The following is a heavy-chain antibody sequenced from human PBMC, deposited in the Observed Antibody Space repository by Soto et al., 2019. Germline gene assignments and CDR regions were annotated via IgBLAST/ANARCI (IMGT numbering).Heavy chain of an antibody. D-gene: IGHD6-19*01. CDR3: ARDGAFRRQTVAGTLHWFFDF. J-gene: IGHJ2*01. CDR1: GYTFNGYY. V-gene: IGHV1-2*02. Sequence: QVQLVQSGAEVKKPGASVQVSCRASGYTFNGYYLHWVRQAPGEGPEWMGWINPHTGGTNYAQKFEGRLTTTGDTAISTAYMELTRLKPDDTAIYHCARDGAFRRQTVAGTLHWFFDFWGRGTQVTVSS. CDR2: INPHTGGT.